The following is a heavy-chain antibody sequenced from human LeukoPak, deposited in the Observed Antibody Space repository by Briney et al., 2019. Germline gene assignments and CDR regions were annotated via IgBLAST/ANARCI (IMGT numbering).Heavy chain of an antibody. D-gene: IGHD2-2*01. Sequence: PGGSLRLSCAALGFTFSSYAMSWVRQAPGKGLEWVSSMSPNGGSTYYADSVKGRFTISRDNSKNTLYLQMNSLRAEDTAVYYCAKAGGYCSSTSCYLFDWGQGTLVTVSS. CDR1: GFTFSSYA. J-gene: IGHJ4*02. CDR2: MSPNGGST. V-gene: IGHV3-23*01. CDR3: AKAGGYCSSTSCYLFD.